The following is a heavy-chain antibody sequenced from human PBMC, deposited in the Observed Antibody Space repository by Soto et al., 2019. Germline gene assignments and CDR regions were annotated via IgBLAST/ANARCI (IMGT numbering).Heavy chain of an antibody. CDR1: GYTCSSYW. Sequence: AVKSSSIGSGYTCSSYWIWCLLQVAGEGLEWMGVIYPSDSDIRYSPSFQGKVTISADKSITTAYLQWSSLKAADTAMYYCVRSGTSSGRFSDYWGQGTLVTVSS. CDR2: IYPSDSDI. CDR3: VRSGTSSGRFSDY. D-gene: IGHD2-15*01. V-gene: IGHV5-51*01. J-gene: IGHJ4*02.